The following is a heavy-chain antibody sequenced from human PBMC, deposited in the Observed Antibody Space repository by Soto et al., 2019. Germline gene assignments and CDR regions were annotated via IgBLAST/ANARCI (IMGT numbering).Heavy chain of an antibody. J-gene: IGHJ4*02. Sequence: EVQLLESGGGLVQPGGSLRLSCAASGFTFSSYAMSWVRQAPGKGLEWVSGISGSGGSTYYADSVKGRFTISRDNSKNTLFLQMNSLRAEDTAVYYCAKSSGGGTVTTYYYWGQGTLVTVS. CDR1: GFTFSSYA. V-gene: IGHV3-23*01. CDR2: ISGSGGST. D-gene: IGHD4-17*01. CDR3: AKSSGGGTVTTYYY.